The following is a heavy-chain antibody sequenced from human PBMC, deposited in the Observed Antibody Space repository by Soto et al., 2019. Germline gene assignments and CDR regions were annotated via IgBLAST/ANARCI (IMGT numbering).Heavy chain of an antibody. CDR1: SVSVSTYY. Sequence: QVQLQESGPGLVKPSETLSLTCSVSSVSVSTYYWSWIRQPAGKGLEWIGRISTSGSPNYSPSLKRRVIMSVDTSKNQFSLKLTSVTAADAAVYYCARGRLFSNIWSYFDYWGRGTLVTVSS. D-gene: IGHD6-13*01. V-gene: IGHV4-4*07. CDR2: ISTSGSP. J-gene: IGHJ4*02. CDR3: ARGRLFSNIWSYFDY.